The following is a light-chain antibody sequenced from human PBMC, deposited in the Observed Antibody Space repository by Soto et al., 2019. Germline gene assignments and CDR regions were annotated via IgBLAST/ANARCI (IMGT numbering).Light chain of an antibody. CDR1: SSDVGGYSY. Sequence: QSVLTQPASVSGSPGQSIAISCTGTSSDVGGYSYVSWYQQQLGKAPKLVISDVSNRPSGVSDRFSGSKSGNTASLTISGLQTEDEADYYCASYTTSSTYVFGTGNKVTVL. CDR2: DVS. V-gene: IGLV2-14*01. CDR3: ASYTTSSTYV. J-gene: IGLJ1*01.